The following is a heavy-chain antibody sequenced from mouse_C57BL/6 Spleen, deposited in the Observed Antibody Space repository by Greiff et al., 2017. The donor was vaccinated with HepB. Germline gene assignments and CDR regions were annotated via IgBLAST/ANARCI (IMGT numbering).Heavy chain of an antibody. Sequence: ESGPGLVKPSQSLSLTCSVTGYSITSGYYWNWIRQFPGNKLEWMGYISYDGSNNYNPSLKNRISITRDTSKNQFFLKLNSVTTEDTATYYCARGSTMVTTYWYFDVWGTGTTVTVSS. D-gene: IGHD2-2*01. CDR2: ISYDGSN. CDR3: ARGSTMVTTYWYFDV. V-gene: IGHV3-6*01. CDR1: GYSITSGYY. J-gene: IGHJ1*03.